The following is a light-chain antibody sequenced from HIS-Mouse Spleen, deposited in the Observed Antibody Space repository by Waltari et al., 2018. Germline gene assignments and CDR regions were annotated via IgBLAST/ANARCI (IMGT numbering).Light chain of an antibody. CDR1: SRDVWSYKL. CDR2: EGS. V-gene: IGLV2-23*01. Sequence: QSALTQPASVSGSPGQSITISCTGTSRDVWSYKLFSWYQQHPGKAPKLMIYEGSKRPSGVSNRFSGSKSGNTASLTISGLQAEDEADYYCCSYAGSSTWVFGGGTKLTVL. J-gene: IGLJ3*02. CDR3: CSYAGSSTWV.